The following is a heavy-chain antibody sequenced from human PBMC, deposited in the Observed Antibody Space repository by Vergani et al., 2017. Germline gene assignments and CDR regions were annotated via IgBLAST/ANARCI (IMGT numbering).Heavy chain of an antibody. J-gene: IGHJ4*02. V-gene: IGHV4-61*02. CDR2: IYTSGST. D-gene: IGHD6-13*01. Sequence: QVQLQESGPGLVKPSQTLSLTCTVSGGSISSGSYYWSWIRQPAGKGLEWIGRIYTSGSTNYNPPRKSRVTISVDTSRNQFSLKLSSVTAADTAVYYCARDSVSSSFSRGFDYWGQGTLVTVSP. CDR1: GGSISSGSYY. CDR3: ARDSVSSSFSRGFDY.